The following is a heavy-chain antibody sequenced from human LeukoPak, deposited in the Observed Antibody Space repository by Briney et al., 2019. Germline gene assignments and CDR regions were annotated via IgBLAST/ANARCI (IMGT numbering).Heavy chain of an antibody. Sequence: SGPALVKPTQTLRLTCTLSGFSFSTSGVCVSWIRQPPGKALEWLARIDCDDDKHYSTSLKTRLTISKDTSKNQVVLTMTNMDPEDTATYYCASIRNYSSGIDFDYWRRGTLITVSS. D-gene: IGHD6-19*01. CDR1: GFSFSTSGVC. CDR2: IDCDDDK. J-gene: IGHJ4*02. CDR3: ASIRNYSSGIDFDY. V-gene: IGHV2-70*11.